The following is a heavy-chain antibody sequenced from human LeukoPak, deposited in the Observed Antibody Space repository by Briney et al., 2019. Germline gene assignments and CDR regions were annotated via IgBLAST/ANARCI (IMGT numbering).Heavy chain of an antibody. CDR1: GFTFDDYA. CDR2: ISWNSGNI. CDR3: AKAPVGGGQWLVDYFHY. J-gene: IGHJ4*02. Sequence: GGSLRLSCAASGFTFDDYAMHWVRQAPGKGLEWVSGISWNSGNIGYADAVKGRFTISRDNAKNSLYLQMNSLRAEDTALYYCAKAPVGGGQWLVDYFHYWGQGTLVTVSS. D-gene: IGHD6-19*01. V-gene: IGHV3-9*01.